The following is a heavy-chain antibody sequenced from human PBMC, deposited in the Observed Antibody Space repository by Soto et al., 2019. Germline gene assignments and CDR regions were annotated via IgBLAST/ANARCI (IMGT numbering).Heavy chain of an antibody. Sequence: GSLRLSCAASGFTFSSYSMNWVRQAPGKGLEWVSSISSSSSYIYYADSVKGRFTISRDNAKNSLYLQMNSLRAEDTAVYYCARDVDLSSSELVLYYYYGMDVWGQGTTVTVSS. CDR2: ISSSSSYI. CDR1: GFTFSSYS. CDR3: ARDVDLSSSELVLYYYYGMDV. D-gene: IGHD6-6*01. J-gene: IGHJ6*02. V-gene: IGHV3-21*01.